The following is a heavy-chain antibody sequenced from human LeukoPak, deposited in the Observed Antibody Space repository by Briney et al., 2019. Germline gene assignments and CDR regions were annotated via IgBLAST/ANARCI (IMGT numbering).Heavy chain of an antibody. J-gene: IGHJ4*02. Sequence: ASVKVSCKASGYTFTSYGISWVRQAPGQGLEWMGWISAYNGNTNYAQKLQGRVTMTTDTSTSTDYMELRSLRSDDTAVYYCARVFGGGSYYLNYFDYWGQGTLVTVSS. V-gene: IGHV1-18*01. CDR1: GYTFTSYG. D-gene: IGHD1-26*01. CDR3: ARVFGGGSYYLNYFDY. CDR2: ISAYNGNT.